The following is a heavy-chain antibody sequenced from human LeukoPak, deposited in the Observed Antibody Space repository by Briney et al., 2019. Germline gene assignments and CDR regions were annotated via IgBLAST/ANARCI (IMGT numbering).Heavy chain of an antibody. V-gene: IGHV3-23*01. J-gene: IGHJ4*02. Sequence: GGSPRLSCEGSGFTFGDYGMSWVRHAPGKGPEWVSAISGSGGSTYYADSVKGRFTISRDNSKNTLYLQMNSLRAEDTAVYYCAKVRKPIWFGEAPPDYWGQGTLVTVSS. D-gene: IGHD3-10*01. CDR3: AKVRKPIWFGEAPPDY. CDR1: GFTFGDYG. CDR2: ISGSGGST.